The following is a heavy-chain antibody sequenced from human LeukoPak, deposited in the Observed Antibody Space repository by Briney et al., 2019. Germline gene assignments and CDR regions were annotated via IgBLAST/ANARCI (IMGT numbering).Heavy chain of an antibody. CDR2: NNPSGGST. CDR1: GYTFTSYY. D-gene: IGHD5-18*01. J-gene: IGHJ4*02. Sequence: ASVKVSCKASGYTFTSYYMHWVRQAPGQGLEWMGINNPSGGSTSYAQKFQGRVTMTRDMSTSTVYMELSSLRSEDTAVYYCARDRVRHTAMAPPGYWGQGTLVTVSS. V-gene: IGHV1-46*01. CDR3: ARDRVRHTAMAPPGY.